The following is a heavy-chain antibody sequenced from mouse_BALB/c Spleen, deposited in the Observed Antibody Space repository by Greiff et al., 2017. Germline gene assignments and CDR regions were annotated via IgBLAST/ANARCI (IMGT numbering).Heavy chain of an antibody. CDR3: ARLRKDYPYFDY. CDR1: GYTFTSYT. J-gene: IGHJ2*01. Sequence: VQRVESGAELARPGASVKMSCKASGYTFTSYTMHWVKQRPGQGLEWIGYINPSSGYTNYNQKFKDKATLTADKASSTAYMQLSSLTSEDSAVYYCARLRKDYPYFDYWGQGTTLTVSS. V-gene: IGHV1-4*01. CDR2: INPSSGYT. D-gene: IGHD2-4*01.